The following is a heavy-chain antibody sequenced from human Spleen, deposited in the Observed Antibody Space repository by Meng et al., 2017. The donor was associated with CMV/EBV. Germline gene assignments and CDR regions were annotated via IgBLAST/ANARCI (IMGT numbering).Heavy chain of an antibody. CDR1: GFIFSTYA. CDR2: ISSDGSST. J-gene: IGHJ6*02. D-gene: IGHD2-2*02. Sequence: GESLKISCAASGFIFSTYAVTWVRQAPGKGLVWVSRISSDGSSTRSYADSVKGRFTISRDNAKNTLYLQMSSLRAEDTAVYYCVRGAFCTSTSCYKYYYYAMDVWGQGTTVTVSS. CDR3: VRGAFCTSTSCYKYYYYAMDV. V-gene: IGHV3-74*01.